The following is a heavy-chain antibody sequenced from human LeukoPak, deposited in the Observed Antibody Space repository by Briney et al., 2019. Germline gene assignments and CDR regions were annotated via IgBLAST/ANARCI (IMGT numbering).Heavy chain of an antibody. CDR2: IYYSGST. CDR3: ASSYSDFWSGYWGYYYGMDV. D-gene: IGHD3-3*01. J-gene: IGHJ6*02. Sequence: SETLSLTCTVSGGSISSYYWSWTRQPPGKGLEWIGYIYYSGSTNYNPSLKSRVTISVDTSKNQFSLKLSSVTAADTAVYYCASSYSDFWSGYWGYYYGMDVWGQGTTVTVSS. V-gene: IGHV4-59*01. CDR1: GGSISSYY.